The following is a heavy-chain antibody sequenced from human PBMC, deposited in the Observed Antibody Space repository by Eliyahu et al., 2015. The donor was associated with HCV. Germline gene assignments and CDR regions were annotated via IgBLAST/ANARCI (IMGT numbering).Heavy chain of an antibody. CDR1: GGSIXSGGYF. Sequence: QVQLQESGXGLVKPSQTLSLTCXVSGGSIXSGGYFWSWIRQHPGKGLEWIGYIYDSGNTYYNPALQGRVTISPDTSKNQFSLNLDSVTAADTAVYYCAKIGXCSTTCPRGGGFDIWGQGTMVTVSS. CDR3: AKIGXCSTTCPRGGGFDI. V-gene: IGHV4-31*03. D-gene: IGHD2-2*01. CDR2: IYDSGNT. J-gene: IGHJ3*02.